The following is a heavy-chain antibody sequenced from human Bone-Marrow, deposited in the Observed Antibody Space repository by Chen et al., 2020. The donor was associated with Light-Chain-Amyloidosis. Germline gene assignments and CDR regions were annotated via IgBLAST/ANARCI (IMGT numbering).Heavy chain of an antibody. Sequence: EVQLEQSGPEVKKPGESLKISCKGSGYTFPNYWIGWVRQMPGKGLEWMGVIYPDDSYARYSPPFEGQVTISADKSITTAYLQWRSLKASDTAMYYCARRRDGYNFDYWGQGTLVTVSS. D-gene: IGHD5-12*01. J-gene: IGHJ4*02. CDR3: ARRRDGYNFDY. CDR2: IYPDDSYA. CDR1: GYTFPNYW. V-gene: IGHV5-51*01.